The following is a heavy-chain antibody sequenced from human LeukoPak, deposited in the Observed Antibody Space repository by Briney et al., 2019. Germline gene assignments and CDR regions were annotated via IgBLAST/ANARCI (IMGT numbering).Heavy chain of an antibody. Sequence: ASVKVSCKASGYTFTNYYIHWVRQAPGQGLEWRGGIIPIFGTAKYAQKFKGRVTITADESTSTAYMELSSLRSEDTAVYYCATRAWEGWFDPWGQGTLVTVSS. CDR3: ATRAWEGWFDP. V-gene: IGHV1-69*13. CDR2: IIPIFGTA. J-gene: IGHJ5*02. CDR1: GYTFTNYY. D-gene: IGHD1-26*01.